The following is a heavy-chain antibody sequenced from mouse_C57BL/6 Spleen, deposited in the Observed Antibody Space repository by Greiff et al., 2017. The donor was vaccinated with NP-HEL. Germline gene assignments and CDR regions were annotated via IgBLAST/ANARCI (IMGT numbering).Heavy chain of an antibody. CDR1: GFTFSDYG. D-gene: IGHD1-1*01. J-gene: IGHJ1*03. Sequence: EVQRVESGGGLVKPGGSLKLSCAASGFTFSDYGMHWVRQAPEKGLEWVAYISSGSSTIYYADTVKGRFTISRDNAKNTLFLQMTSLRSEDTAMYYCARRVYYYGSSYWYFDVWGTGTTVTVSS. CDR3: ARRVYYYGSSYWYFDV. V-gene: IGHV5-17*01. CDR2: ISSGSSTI.